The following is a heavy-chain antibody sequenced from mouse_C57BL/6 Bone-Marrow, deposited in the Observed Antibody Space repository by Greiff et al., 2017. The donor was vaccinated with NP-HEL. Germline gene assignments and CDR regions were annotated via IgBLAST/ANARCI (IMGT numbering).Heavy chain of an antibody. CDR3: VRHGYSFDY. CDR1: GFSFNTYA. J-gene: IGHJ2*01. Sequence: EVHLVESGGGLVQPKGSLKLSCAASGFSFNTYAMNWVRQAPGKGLEWVARIRSKSNNYATYYADSVKDRFTISRDESESMLYLQMNNLKTEDTAMYYCVRHGYSFDYWGQGTTLTVSS. V-gene: IGHV10-1*01. CDR2: IRSKSNNYAT.